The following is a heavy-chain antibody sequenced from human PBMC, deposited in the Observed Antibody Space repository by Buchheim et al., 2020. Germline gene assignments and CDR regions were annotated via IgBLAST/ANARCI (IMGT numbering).Heavy chain of an antibody. D-gene: IGHD3-22*01. CDR2: IYYSGST. V-gene: IGHV4-59*01. CDR1: GSSISSYY. Sequence: QVQLQESGPGLVKPSETLSLTCTVSGSSISSYYWSWIRQPPGKGLEWIGYIYYSGSTNYNPSLKSRVTISVDTSKNQFSLKLSSVTAADTAVYYCARGLVITANFDYWGQGTL. J-gene: IGHJ4*02. CDR3: ARGLVITANFDY.